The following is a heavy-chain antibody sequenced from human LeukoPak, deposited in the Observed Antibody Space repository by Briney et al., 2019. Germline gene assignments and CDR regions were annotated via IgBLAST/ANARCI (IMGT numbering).Heavy chain of an antibody. J-gene: IGHJ6*04. D-gene: IGHD1-26*01. Sequence: PGGSLRLSCAASGFTFSSYGMHWVRQAPGKGLEWVAVISYDGSNKYYADSAKGRFTISRDNSKNTLYLQMNSLRAEDTAVYCCAKDRSGGRNGMDVWGKGTTVTVSS. CDR1: GFTFSSYG. CDR2: ISYDGSNK. CDR3: AKDRSGGRNGMDV. V-gene: IGHV3-30*18.